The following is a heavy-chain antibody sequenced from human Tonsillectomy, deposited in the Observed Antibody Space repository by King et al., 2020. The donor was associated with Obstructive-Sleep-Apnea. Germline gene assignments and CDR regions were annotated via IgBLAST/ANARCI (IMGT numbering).Heavy chain of an antibody. CDR1: GFTFNSYA. CDR3: AKDISADQLVPDTFDF. CDR2: IICTGGST. D-gene: IGHD6-13*01. V-gene: IGHV3-23*04. Sequence: VQLVESGGALVQPGGSLRLSCAASGFTFNSYAMSWVRQAPGKGLVWVSTIICTGGSTYYADSVKGRFTISRYNSKNTLYLQMNSLSVGDTAVYYCAKDISADQLVPDTFDFWGQGTMVTVSS. J-gene: IGHJ3*01.